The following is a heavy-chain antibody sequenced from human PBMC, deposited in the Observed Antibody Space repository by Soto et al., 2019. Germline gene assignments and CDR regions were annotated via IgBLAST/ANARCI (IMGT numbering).Heavy chain of an antibody. CDR2: IIPILGIA. CDR1: GGTFSSYT. Sequence: QVQLVQSGAEVKKPGSSVKVSCKASGGTFSSYTISWVRQAPGQGLEWMGRIIPILGIANYAQKFQGRVTITADKSTSTAYLELSSMRSEYTAVYYCAMEYCSSTSCYRDYWGQGTLVTVSS. J-gene: IGHJ4*02. D-gene: IGHD2-2*02. CDR3: AMEYCSSTSCYRDY. V-gene: IGHV1-69*02.